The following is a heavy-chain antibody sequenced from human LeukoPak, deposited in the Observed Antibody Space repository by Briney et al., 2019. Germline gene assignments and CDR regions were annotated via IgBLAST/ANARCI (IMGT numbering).Heavy chain of an antibody. Sequence: SETLSLTCAVSGGSISSSNWWSWVRQPPGKGLEWIGEINHSGSTNYNPSLKSRVTISVDTSKNRFSLKLSSVTAADTAVYYCARQKGVWVRGVIIGDYFDYWGQGTLVTVSS. CDR1: GGSISSSNW. CDR3: ARQKGVWVRGVIIGDYFDY. CDR2: INHSGST. J-gene: IGHJ4*02. D-gene: IGHD3-10*01. V-gene: IGHV4-4*02.